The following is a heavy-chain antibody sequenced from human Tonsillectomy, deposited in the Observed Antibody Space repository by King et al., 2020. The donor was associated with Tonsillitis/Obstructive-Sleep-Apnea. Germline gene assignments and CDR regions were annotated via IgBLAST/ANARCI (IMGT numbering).Heavy chain of an antibody. CDR3: STGYPFDY. Sequence: EVQLVESGGGLVKPGGSLRLSCEASGFTFNNAWMSWVRQAPGRGLEWIAHIKRNSDGETTDYAAPVKGRFTITRDASINTMFLQMNSLKTEDTAVYYCSTGYPFDYWGLGTLVTVSS. D-gene: IGHD1-14*01. CDR1: GFTFNNAW. J-gene: IGHJ4*02. CDR2: IKRNSDGETT. V-gene: IGHV3-15*01.